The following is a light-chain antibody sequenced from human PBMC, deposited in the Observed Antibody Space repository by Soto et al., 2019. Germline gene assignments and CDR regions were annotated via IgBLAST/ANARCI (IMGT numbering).Light chain of an antibody. Sequence: IVLTQSPATLSVSPGERATLSCRASQNISSYLIWYQQKPGQAPRLLIYDVSSRETDIPARFSGSGSGTDFTLTISSLQPEDLAAYYCQQRCSRPRTFGQGTKVDIK. CDR3: QQRCSRPRT. V-gene: IGKV3-11*01. CDR1: QNISSY. J-gene: IGKJ1*01. CDR2: DVS.